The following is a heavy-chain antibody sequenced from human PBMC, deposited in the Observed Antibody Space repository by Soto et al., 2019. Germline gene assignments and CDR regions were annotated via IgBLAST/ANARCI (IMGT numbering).Heavy chain of an antibody. CDR3: ATLLSPMN. CDR1: GFTFSSYA. V-gene: IGHV3-30-3*01. J-gene: IGHJ4*02. Sequence: GGSLRLSCAASGFTFSSYAMHWVRQAPGKGLEWVAVISYDGSNKYYADSVKGRFTISRDNSKNTLYLQMNSLRAEDTAVYYCATLLSPMNWGQGTLVTVSS. D-gene: IGHD1-26*01. CDR2: ISYDGSNK.